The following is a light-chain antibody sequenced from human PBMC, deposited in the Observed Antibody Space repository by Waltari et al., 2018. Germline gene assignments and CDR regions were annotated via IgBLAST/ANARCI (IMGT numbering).Light chain of an antibody. CDR2: DVS. CDR3: SSYTSSSTLVV. CDR1: SSDVGGYNY. V-gene: IGLV2-14*03. J-gene: IGLJ2*01. Sequence: QSALTQPASVSGSPGQSITISCTGTSSDVGGYNYVSWYQQHPGKAPKLMIYDVSNRASGVAHRFSGSKSGNQASLTISGLQAEDEADYYCSSYTSSSTLVVFGGGTKLTVL.